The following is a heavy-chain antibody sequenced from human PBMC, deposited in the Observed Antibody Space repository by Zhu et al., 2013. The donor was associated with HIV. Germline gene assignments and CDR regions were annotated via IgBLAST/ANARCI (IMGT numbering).Heavy chain of an antibody. CDR3: AREGGVRPSSSWYSH. D-gene: IGHD6-13*01. CDR2: INPNTGGT. V-gene: IGHV1-2*02. J-gene: IGHJ4*02. CDR1: GYTFTGYY. Sequence: QVQLVQSGAEVKKPGASVKVSCKASGYTFTGYYMHWVRQAPGQGLEWMGWINPNTGGTNYAQKFQGRVTMTRDTSISTAYLELSRLRSDDTAVYYCAREGGVRPSSSWYSHWGQGTLVTVSS.